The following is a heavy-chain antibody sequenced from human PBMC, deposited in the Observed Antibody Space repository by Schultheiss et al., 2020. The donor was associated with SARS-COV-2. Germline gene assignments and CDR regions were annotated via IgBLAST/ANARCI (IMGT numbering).Heavy chain of an antibody. J-gene: IGHJ4*02. D-gene: IGHD6-13*01. CDR3: ARVRSSWYYFDY. CDR2: ISYDGSNK. V-gene: IGHV3-30*03. Sequence: GGSLRLSCAASGFTFSSYWMHWVRQAPGKGLEWVAVISYDGSNKYYADSVKGRFTISRDNSKNTLYLQMNSLRAEDTAVYYCARVRSSWYYFDYWGQGTLVTVSS. CDR1: GFTFSSYW.